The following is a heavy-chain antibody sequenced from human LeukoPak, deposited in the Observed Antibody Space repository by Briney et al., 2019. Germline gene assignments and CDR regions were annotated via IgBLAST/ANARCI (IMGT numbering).Heavy chain of an antibody. J-gene: IGHJ4*02. V-gene: IGHV3-11*04. CDR1: GFTFSDFY. D-gene: IGHD4-17*01. CDR3: ASRPNGDYPYFDY. CDR2: ISSSGSML. Sequence: GGSLRLSCTVSGFTFSDFYMSWVRQAPGKGLEWVSYISSSGSMLHYADSVEGRFTISRDNGKSSLYLQMSSLRVEDTAVYHCASRPNGDYPYFDYWGQGTLVTVSS.